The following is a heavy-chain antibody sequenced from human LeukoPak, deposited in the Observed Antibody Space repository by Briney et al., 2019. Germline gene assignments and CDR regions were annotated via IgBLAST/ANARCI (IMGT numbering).Heavy chain of an antibody. CDR3: ARAGYQLLLDY. V-gene: IGHV4-38-2*02. CDR1: GYSIRSGYY. D-gene: IGHD2-2*01. J-gene: IGHJ4*02. CDR2: IYQFGST. Sequence: PSETLSLTCTVSGYSIRSGYYWGWIRQPPGKGLEWIGSIYQFGSTYYNPSLKSRVTISIHTSKNQFSLKLSSVTAADTAVYYCARAGYQLLLDYWGQGTLVTVSS.